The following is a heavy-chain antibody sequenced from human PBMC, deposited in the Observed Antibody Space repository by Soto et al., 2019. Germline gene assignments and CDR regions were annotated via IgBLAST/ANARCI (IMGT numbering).Heavy chain of an antibody. CDR3: ARGRGNWYYAY. CDR1: GESFSGYY. J-gene: IGHJ4*02. CDR2: INHNGST. D-gene: IGHD1-7*01. Sequence: QVQLQQWGAGLLKPSETLSLTCAVYGESFSGYYWSWIRQPPGKGLEWIGQINHNGSTNYNPSLKRRAPISVDTSNNQFSLKVISVTAADTAVYYCARGRGNWYYAYWGQGTLVTVSA. V-gene: IGHV4-34*01.